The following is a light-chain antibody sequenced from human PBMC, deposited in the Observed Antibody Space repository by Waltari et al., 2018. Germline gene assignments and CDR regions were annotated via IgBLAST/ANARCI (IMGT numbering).Light chain of an antibody. CDR1: QSVLYSSTNKNY. CDR2: WAS. CDR3: QQYYSSPRT. J-gene: IGKJ4*01. V-gene: IGKV4-1*01. Sequence: DIVMTQSPDSLAVSLGERATINCKSSQSVLYSSTNKNYLTWYQHKPGQPPKLLIYWASTRESGVPDRFSGSGSGTDFTLTISSLQAEDVAVYYCQQYYSSPRTFGGGTKVEIK.